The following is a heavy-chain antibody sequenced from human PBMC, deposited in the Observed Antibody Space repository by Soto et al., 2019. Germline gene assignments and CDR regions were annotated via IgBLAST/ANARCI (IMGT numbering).Heavy chain of an antibody. Sequence: QVQLVESGGGVVQPGRSLRLSCAASGFTFSSYGMHWVRQAPGKGLEWVAVISYDGSNKYYADSVKGRFTISRDNSKNTLYLKMNSRRAEDTAVYYCAKGVRTGAPPGVYWAQGTLVTVSS. D-gene: IGHD2-8*01. CDR3: AKGVRTGAPPGVY. V-gene: IGHV3-30*18. J-gene: IGHJ4*02. CDR1: GFTFSSYG. CDR2: ISYDGSNK.